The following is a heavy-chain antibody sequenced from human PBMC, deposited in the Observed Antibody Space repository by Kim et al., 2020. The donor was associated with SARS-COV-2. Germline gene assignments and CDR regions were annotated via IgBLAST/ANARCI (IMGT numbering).Heavy chain of an antibody. CDR2: T. CDR3: TTLDIVDY. V-gene: IGHV4-30-2*04. Sequence: TYYNPSLKSRVTVSVDTSRNQISLRLTSLTAADTAVYYCTTLDIVDYWGQGALVTVS. J-gene: IGHJ4*02. D-gene: IGHD1-1*01.